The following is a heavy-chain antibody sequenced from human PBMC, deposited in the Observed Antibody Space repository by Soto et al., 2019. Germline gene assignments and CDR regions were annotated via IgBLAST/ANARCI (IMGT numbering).Heavy chain of an antibody. V-gene: IGHV3-23*01. CDR3: ARGITSGYSYGFFNY. CDR1: GFTFSSYA. J-gene: IGHJ4*02. CDR2: ISGSGGST. Sequence: GGSLRLSCAASGFTFSSYAMSWVRQAPGKGLEWVSAISGSGGSTYYADSVKGRFTISRDNAKNSLYLQMNSLRDEDTAVYYCARGITSGYSYGFFNYWGQGTLVTVSS. D-gene: IGHD5-18*01.